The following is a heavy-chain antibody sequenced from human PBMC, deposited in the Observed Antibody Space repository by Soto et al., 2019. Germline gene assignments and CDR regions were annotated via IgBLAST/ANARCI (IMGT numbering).Heavy chain of an antibody. CDR1: GFTFSSYA. D-gene: IGHD3-3*01. J-gene: IGHJ4*02. V-gene: IGHV3-30-3*01. CDR3: ARESITIFGVVPNFDY. CDR2: ISYDGSNK. Sequence: QVQLVESGGGVVQPGRSLRLSYAASGFTFSSYAMHWVRQAPGKGLEWVAVISYDGSNKYYADSVKGRFTISRDNSKNTLYLQMNSLRAEDTAVYYCARESITIFGVVPNFDYWGQGTLVTVSS.